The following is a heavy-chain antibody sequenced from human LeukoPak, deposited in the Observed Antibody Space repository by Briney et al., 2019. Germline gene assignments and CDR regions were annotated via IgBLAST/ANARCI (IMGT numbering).Heavy chain of an antibody. CDR1: VDTFTIYT. D-gene: IGHD2-15*01. Sequence: GSLKVSCKAPVDTFTIYTMYSGCDAPRQRLEWVGYIYVGMVITKYSQELQGSVTITRDTSASTAYMELSSLRSEDMAVYYCARGYCSGGSCHNWFDPWGQGTLVTVSS. CDR2: IYVGMVIT. CDR3: ARGYCSGGSCHNWFDP. V-gene: IGHV1-3*03. J-gene: IGHJ5*02.